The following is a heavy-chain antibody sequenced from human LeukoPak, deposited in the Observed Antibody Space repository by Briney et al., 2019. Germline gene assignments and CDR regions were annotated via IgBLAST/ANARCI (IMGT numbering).Heavy chain of an antibody. Sequence: ASVKVSCKASGYTFTNYYMHWVRQAPGQGLEWMGWMNPNSGNTGYAQKFQGRVTMTRNTSISTAYMELSSLRSEDTAVYYCARGRGYDPGWFDPWGQGTLVTVSS. J-gene: IGHJ5*02. CDR2: MNPNSGNT. V-gene: IGHV1-8*02. D-gene: IGHD5-12*01. CDR3: ARGRGYDPGWFDP. CDR1: GYTFTNYY.